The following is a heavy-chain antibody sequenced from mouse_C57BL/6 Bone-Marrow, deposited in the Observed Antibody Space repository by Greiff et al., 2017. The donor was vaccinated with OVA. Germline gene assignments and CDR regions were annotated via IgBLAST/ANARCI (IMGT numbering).Heavy chain of an antibody. CDR1: GYTFTTYP. CDR3: ARQVRDTTVVANWYFDV. Sequence: QVQLQQSGAELVKPGASVKMSCKASGYTFTTYPIEWMKQNHGKSLEWIGNFHPYNDDTKYNEKFKGKATLTVEKSSSTVYLELSRLTSDDSAVYYCARQVRDTTVVANWYFDVWGTGTTVTVSS. V-gene: IGHV1-47*01. J-gene: IGHJ1*03. D-gene: IGHD1-1*01. CDR2: FHPYNDDT.